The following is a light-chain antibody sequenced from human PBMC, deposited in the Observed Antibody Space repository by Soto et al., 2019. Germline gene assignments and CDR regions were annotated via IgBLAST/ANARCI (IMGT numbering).Light chain of an antibody. CDR2: DAS. V-gene: IGKV3-11*01. J-gene: IGKJ4*01. CDR1: QSVSSY. Sequence: IVLTNYPATLSACPGERATLSCRASQSVSSYLAWYQQKPGQAPRLLIYDASNRATGIPDRFSGSGSGTDFTLTISSLQSEDVAVYYCPQHHQWKVTFGAGTQV. CDR3: PQHHQWKVT.